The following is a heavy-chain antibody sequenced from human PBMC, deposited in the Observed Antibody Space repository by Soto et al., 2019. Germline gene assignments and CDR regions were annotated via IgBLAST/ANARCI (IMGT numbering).Heavy chain of an antibody. CDR1: GGSISNRSHY. J-gene: IGHJ5*02. Sequence: QLQLQESGPGLVKPSETLSLTCTVSGGSISNRSHYWGWIRQPPGKGLEWIGSIYYSGSTYSNPSLESRVTISVDTSKNQFSLKLSSVTAADTAVYYCARHDYDGSGSYSWGQGTLVSVSS. D-gene: IGHD3-10*01. V-gene: IGHV4-39*01. CDR3: ARHDYDGSGSYS. CDR2: IYYSGST.